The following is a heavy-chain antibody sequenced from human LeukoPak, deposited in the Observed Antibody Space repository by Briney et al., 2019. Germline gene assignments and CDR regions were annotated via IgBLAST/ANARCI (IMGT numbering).Heavy chain of an antibody. CDR2: ISYDGNSK. J-gene: IGHJ3*02. D-gene: IGHD5-18*01. V-gene: IGHV3-30*18. CDR1: GFTFSSYG. CDR3: AKGGGYSYGTAFCDI. Sequence: PGGSLRLSCAASGFTFSSYGMHWVRQAPGKGLEWVAVISYDGNSKYYADSVKGRFTISRDNSENTLYLQMNSLRAEDTAVYYCAKGGGYSYGTAFCDIWGQGTMVTVSS.